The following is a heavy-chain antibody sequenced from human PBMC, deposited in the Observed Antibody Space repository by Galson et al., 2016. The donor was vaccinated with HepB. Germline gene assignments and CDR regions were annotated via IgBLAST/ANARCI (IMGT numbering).Heavy chain of an antibody. V-gene: IGHV1-18*01. Sequence: SVKVSCKASGYNFHNYHISWARQAPGQGLEWMGWISADNGDTKSAQKFQGRVIMTADTYTATAYVELGGLRSDDTAVYYCAKYGRLRLLGVWGQGTAVTVSS. CDR3: AKYGRLRLLGV. CDR2: ISADNGDT. J-gene: IGHJ6*02. CDR1: GYNFHNYH. D-gene: IGHD3-16*01.